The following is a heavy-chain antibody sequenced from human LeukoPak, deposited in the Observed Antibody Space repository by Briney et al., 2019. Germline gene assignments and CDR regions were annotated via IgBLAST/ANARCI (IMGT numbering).Heavy chain of an antibody. CDR1: GFTFDDYA. J-gene: IGHJ4*02. V-gene: IGHV3-9*01. Sequence: GGSLRLSCAASGFTFDDYAMHWVRQAPGKGLEWVSGISWNSGSIGYADSVKGRFTISRDNAKNSLYLQMNSLRAEDTALYYCAKGRGYSSRRMGFDYWGQGTLVPVSS. D-gene: IGHD6-13*01. CDR2: ISWNSGSI. CDR3: AKGRGYSSRRMGFDY.